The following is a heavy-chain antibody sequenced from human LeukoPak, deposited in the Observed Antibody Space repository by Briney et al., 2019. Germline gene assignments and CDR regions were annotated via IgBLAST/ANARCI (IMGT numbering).Heavy chain of an antibody. V-gene: IGHV1-69*04. D-gene: IGHD6-13*01. CDR2: IIPILGIA. CDR1: GGTFSSYA. CDR3: ARDLNIAAKRGAFDI. Sequence: SVKVSCKASGGTFSSYAISWVRQAPGQGLEWMGRIIPILGIANYAQKFQGGVTITADKSTSTAYMELSSLRSEDTAVYYCARDLNIAAKRGAFDIWGQGTMVTVSS. J-gene: IGHJ3*02.